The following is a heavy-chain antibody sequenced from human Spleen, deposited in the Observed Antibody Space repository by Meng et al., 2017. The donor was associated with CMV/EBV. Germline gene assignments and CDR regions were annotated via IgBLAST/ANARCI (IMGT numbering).Heavy chain of an antibody. J-gene: IGHJ4*02. V-gene: IGHV1-69*05. CDR2: IIPIFGTA. CDR1: GGTFSSYA. CDR3: ARSLPQQYYFDY. Sequence: SVKVSCKASGGTFSSYAISWVRQAPGQGLEWLGGIIPIFGTANYAQKFQGRVTITTDESTSTAYMELSSLRSEDTAVYYCARSLPQQYYFDYWGQGTLVTVSS. D-gene: IGHD6-13*01.